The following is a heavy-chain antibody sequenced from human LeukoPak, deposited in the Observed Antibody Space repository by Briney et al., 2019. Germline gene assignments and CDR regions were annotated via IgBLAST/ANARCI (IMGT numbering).Heavy chain of an antibody. V-gene: IGHV4-59*12. J-gene: IGHJ6*02. D-gene: IGHD5-12*01. Sequence: SETLSLTCTVSGTSITRTYWSWIRQPPGRGLESVGYVYDTGDTNYNPSLKSRVTISVDTSKNQFSLKLSPVTAADTAVYYCARGYSGYDSGVIYDYYYGMDVWGQGTTVTVSS. CDR3: ARGYSGYDSGVIYDYYYGMDV. CDR2: VYDTGDT. CDR1: GTSITRTY.